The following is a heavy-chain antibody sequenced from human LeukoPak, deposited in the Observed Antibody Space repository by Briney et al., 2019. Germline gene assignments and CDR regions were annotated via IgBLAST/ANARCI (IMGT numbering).Heavy chain of an antibody. CDR2: IYYSGST. Sequence: SETLSLTCTVSGGSISSYYWSWIRQPPGKGLEWIGYIYYSGSTNYNPSLKSRVTISVDTSKNQFSLRLSSVTAADTAVYYCARFTYYYGSGSNDAFDIWGQGTMVTVS. V-gene: IGHV4-59*01. CDR3: ARFTYYYGSGSNDAFDI. D-gene: IGHD3-10*01. J-gene: IGHJ3*02. CDR1: GGSISSYY.